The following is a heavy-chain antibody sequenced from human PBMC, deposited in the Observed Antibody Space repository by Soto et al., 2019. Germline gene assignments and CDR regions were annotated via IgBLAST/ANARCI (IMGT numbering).Heavy chain of an antibody. V-gene: IGHV1-69*13. J-gene: IGHJ6*02. Sequence: SVKVSCKASGGTFSSYAISWVRQAPGQGLEWMGGIIPIFGTANYAQKFQGRVTITADESTSTAYMELSSLRSEDTAVYYCATTPRYSGLGTVGYYYGMDVWGQGTTVTVSS. CDR1: GGTFSSYA. CDR3: ATTPRYSGLGTVGYYYGMDV. D-gene: IGHD1-1*01. CDR2: IIPIFGTA.